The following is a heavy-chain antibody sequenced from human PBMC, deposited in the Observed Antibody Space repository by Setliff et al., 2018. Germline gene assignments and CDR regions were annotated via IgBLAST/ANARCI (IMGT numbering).Heavy chain of an antibody. CDR2: NSAY. V-gene: IGHV1-18*04. J-gene: IGHJ4*02. Sequence: ASVKVSCKASGNRFTDYFLHWVRQAPGQGLEWMGWNSAYAQKFQGRVTMTTDTYTSTANMELRSLRSDDTAVYFCARGRGPDIVVTIPGDYWGQGTQVTVS. D-gene: IGHD2-15*01. CDR3: ARGRGPDIVVTIPGDY. CDR1: GNRFTDYF.